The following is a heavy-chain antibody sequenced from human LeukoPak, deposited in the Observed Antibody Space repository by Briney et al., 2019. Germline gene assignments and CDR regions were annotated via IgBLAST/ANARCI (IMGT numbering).Heavy chain of an antibody. J-gene: IGHJ6*02. CDR2: IKYDASST. D-gene: IGHD5-18*01. CDR3: ARGSVTTGPFGMDV. V-gene: IGHV3-74*01. Sequence: GGSLRLSCADSGFTFSSHWMHWVRQAPGKGLVWVSRIKYDASSTSYADSVKGRFTISRDNSKNTLYLQMNSLRAEDTAVYYCARGSVTTGPFGMDVWGQGTTVTVSS. CDR1: GFTFSSHW.